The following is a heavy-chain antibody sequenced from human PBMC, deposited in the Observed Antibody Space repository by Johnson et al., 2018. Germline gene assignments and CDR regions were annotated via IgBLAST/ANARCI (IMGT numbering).Heavy chain of an antibody. CDR3: ARVEGGMDV. CDR1: RFTFSSYT. V-gene: IGHV3-23*01. CDR2: ISDSGSKT. Sequence: VQLLETGGGLAQPGGSLRLSCAASRFTFSSYTMMWVRQAPGEGLEWVSAISDSGSKTYYSDSVKGRFTMSRDNSKNTLYLQMSSLRVEDTAIYYCARVEGGMDVWGQGTTVTVSS. J-gene: IGHJ6*02. D-gene: IGHD5-24*01.